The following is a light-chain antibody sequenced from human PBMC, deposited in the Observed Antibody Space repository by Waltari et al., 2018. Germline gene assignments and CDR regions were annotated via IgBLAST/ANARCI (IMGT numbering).Light chain of an antibody. CDR3: VSYTTTGTRV. Sequence: QSALTQPASVSGSPGQSITISCTGTSSDVGGYKFVSWYQQHPGKAPKFLIFDFDRRPAGISNRFSGSKSGNTASLTSSGLQPEDEADYYCVSYTTTGTRVFGGGTKLTVL. CDR1: SSDVGGYKF. J-gene: IGLJ3*02. V-gene: IGLV2-14*03. CDR2: DFD.